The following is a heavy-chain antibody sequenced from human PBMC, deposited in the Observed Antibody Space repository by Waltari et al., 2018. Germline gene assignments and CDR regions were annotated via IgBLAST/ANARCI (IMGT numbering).Heavy chain of an antibody. D-gene: IGHD1-20*01. V-gene: IGHV3-23*01. J-gene: IGHJ5*02. CDR3: GTHCDNWDDPLHP. CDR1: GFTFTYYA. Sequence: EVQLMESGGDVVQPGRSLRLSCAASGFTFTYYAIDWVRLAPGMGWGWVAAMRVGGGKYYADAVKGGCTISSDNTKNKVYLQLIGLRAEDTAVYYCGTHCDNWDDPLHPWGQGTLVTVSS. CDR2: MRVGGGK.